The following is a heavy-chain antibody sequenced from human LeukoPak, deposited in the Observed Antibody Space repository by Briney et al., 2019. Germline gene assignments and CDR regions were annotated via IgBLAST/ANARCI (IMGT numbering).Heavy chain of an antibody. J-gene: IGHJ4*02. Sequence: GGSLRLSCAASGFTFSSYWMHWVRQAPGKGLEWVGRVTSKTDGGTTDYAAPVKGRFTISRDDSKNTLYLQMNSLRTEDTAVYYCTTDKLWFSYWGQGTLVTVSS. D-gene: IGHD5-18*01. CDR3: TTDKLWFSY. CDR2: VTSKTDGGTT. V-gene: IGHV3-15*01. CDR1: GFTFSSYW.